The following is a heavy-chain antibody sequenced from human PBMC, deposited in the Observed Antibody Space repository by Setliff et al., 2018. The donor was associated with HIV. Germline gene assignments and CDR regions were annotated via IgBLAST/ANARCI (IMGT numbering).Heavy chain of an antibody. CDR2: ISTYIGLT. Sequence: ASVKVSCKASGYTFTGYYMHWVRQAPGQGLEWVGWISTYIGLTKYDQILQGRVTMTTDTSTNTAYMELKNLTSDDTAVYYCAATGSSGYVYWGQGTLVTVSS. D-gene: IGHD5-12*01. V-gene: IGHV1-18*04. CDR1: GYTFTGYY. CDR3: AATGSSGYVY. J-gene: IGHJ4*02.